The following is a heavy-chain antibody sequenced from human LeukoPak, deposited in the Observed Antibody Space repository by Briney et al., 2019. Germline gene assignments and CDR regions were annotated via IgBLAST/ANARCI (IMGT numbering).Heavy chain of an antibody. J-gene: IGHJ4*02. D-gene: IGHD6-19*01. Sequence: GGSLRLSCAASGFTFSNYAMSWVRQAPGKGLEGVSAINDSGGSTYYADSVKGRFTISRDNSKNTLYLQMNSLRAEDTAVYYCAKPAISSRGWYYDHWGQGTLVTVSS. CDR3: AKPAISSRGWYYDH. CDR2: INDSGGST. CDR1: GFTFSNYA. V-gene: IGHV3-23*01.